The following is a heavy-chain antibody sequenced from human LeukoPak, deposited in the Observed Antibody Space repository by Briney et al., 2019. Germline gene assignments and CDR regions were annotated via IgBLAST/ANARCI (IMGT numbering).Heavy chain of an antibody. CDR3: ARGALQVGATPFDY. CDR2: INHSGST. V-gene: IGHV4-34*01. D-gene: IGHD1-26*01. Sequence: SETLSLTCAVYGGSFSGYYWSWIRQPPGKGLEWIGEINHSGSTNYNPSLKSRVTISVDTSKNQFSLKLSSVTAADTAVYYCARGALQVGATPFDYWGQGTLVTVSS. J-gene: IGHJ4*02. CDR1: GGSFSGYY.